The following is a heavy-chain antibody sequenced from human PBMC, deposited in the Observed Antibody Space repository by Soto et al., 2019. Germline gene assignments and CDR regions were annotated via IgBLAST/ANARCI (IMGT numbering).Heavy chain of an antibody. CDR3: ARDWFDA. Sequence: VQLVESGGGLVQPGGSLRLSCVASGFTFSNYGMSWVRQAPGKGLEWVAKMKKDGRQKYYVDSVKGRFTISRDNARNSLYLQMNSLRVEDTAVYYCARDWFDAWGQGTLVTVSS. CDR2: MKKDGRQK. CDR1: GFTFSNYG. J-gene: IGHJ5*02. V-gene: IGHV3-7*01.